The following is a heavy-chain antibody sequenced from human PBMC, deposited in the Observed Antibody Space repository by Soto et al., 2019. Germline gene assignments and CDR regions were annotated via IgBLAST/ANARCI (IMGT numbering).Heavy chain of an antibody. CDR3: ARHGRPWSGYLDYYYYGMDV. V-gene: IGHV4-39*01. CDR1: GGSISSSSYY. D-gene: IGHD3-3*01. J-gene: IGHJ6*02. CDR2: IYYSGST. Sequence: NPSETLSLTCTVSGGSISSSSYYWGWIRQPPGKGLEWIGSIYYSGSTYYNPSLKSRVTISVDTSKNQFSQKLSSVTAADTAVYYCARHGRPWSGYLDYYYYGMDVWGQGTTVTVSS.